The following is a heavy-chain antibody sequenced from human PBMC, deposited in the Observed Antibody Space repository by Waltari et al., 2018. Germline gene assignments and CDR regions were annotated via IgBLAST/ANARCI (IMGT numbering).Heavy chain of an antibody. CDR3: ARGPSTGAFDY. V-gene: IGHV1-2*02. J-gene: IGHJ4*02. CDR2: IDPNSGVT. Sequence: QVQLVQSGAEVKRPGASVTVSCQPSGYTFPACCKHWVRQAPQGLEWMGWIDPNSGVTNYEQKFQGRVTMTRDTSISTTYMDLSNLRSDDTAVYYCARGPSTGAFDYWGQGTLVTVSS. CDR1: GYTFPACC.